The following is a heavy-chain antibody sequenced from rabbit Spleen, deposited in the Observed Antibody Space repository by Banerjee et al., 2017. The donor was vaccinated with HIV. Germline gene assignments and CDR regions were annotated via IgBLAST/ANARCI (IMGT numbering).Heavy chain of an antibody. Sequence: QSLEESGGGLVKPGASLTLTCTASGVSFSSNHYTCWVRQAPGKGLEWIACIDAGSSDFTYSATWAKGRFTCSKTSSTTVTLQMTSLTAADTATYFCAIATMTMVITDLWGQGTLVTVS. J-gene: IGHJ6*01. V-gene: IGHV1S40*01. D-gene: IGHD2-1*01. CDR3: AIATMTMVITDL. CDR1: GVSFSSNHY. CDR2: IDAGSSDFT.